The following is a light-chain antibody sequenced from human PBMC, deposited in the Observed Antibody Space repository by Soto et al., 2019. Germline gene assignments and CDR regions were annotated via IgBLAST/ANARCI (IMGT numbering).Light chain of an antibody. V-gene: IGLV2-14*01. Sequence: QSALTQPASVSGSAGQSITISCSGTMRDVGAYNLVSWYQPHPGTAPKLIIYEVRNRPSGISSRFSGSRSGNTASLTISGLQAEDEGDYYCSADTARSTLVFGGGTKVTVL. J-gene: IGLJ3*02. CDR3: SADTARSTLV. CDR1: MRDVGAYNL. CDR2: EVR.